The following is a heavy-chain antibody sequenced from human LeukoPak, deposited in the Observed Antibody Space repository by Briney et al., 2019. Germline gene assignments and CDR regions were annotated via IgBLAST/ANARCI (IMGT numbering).Heavy chain of an antibody. D-gene: IGHD6-19*01. CDR3: ARGTYSSGFTIEY. J-gene: IGHJ4*02. V-gene: IGHV4-39*01. CDR1: GGSISSSSYY. Sequence: SETLSLTCTVSGGSISSSSYYWGWIRQPPGKGLEWIGSIYYSGSTYYTPSPKSRVTISVDTSKNQFSLKLSSVTAADTAVYYCARGTYSSGFTIEYWGQGTLATVSS. CDR2: IYYSGST.